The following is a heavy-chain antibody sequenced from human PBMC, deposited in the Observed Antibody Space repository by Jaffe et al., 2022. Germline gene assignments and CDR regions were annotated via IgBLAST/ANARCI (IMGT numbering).Heavy chain of an antibody. V-gene: IGHV3-30*02. D-gene: IGHD5-18*01. CDR3: AKDLRKGAMATRYYYYYMDV. J-gene: IGHJ6*03. CDR2: IRYDGSNK. Sequence: QVQLVESGGGVVQPGGSLRLSCAASGFTFSSYGMHWVRQAPGKGLEWVAFIRYDGSNKYYADSVKGRFTISRDNSKNTLYLQMNSLRAEDTAVYYCAKDLRKGAMATRYYYYYMDVWGKGTTVTVSS. CDR1: GFTFSSYG.